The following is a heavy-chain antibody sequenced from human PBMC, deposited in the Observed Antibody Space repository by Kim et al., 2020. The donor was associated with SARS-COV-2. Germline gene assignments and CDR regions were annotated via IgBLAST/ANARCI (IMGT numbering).Heavy chain of an antibody. CDR1: GFTFSSYG. Sequence: GGSLRLSCAASGFTFSSYGMHWVRQAPGKGLEWVAVISYDGSNKYYADSVKGRFTISRDNSKNTLYLQMNSLRAEDTAVYYCARDPATMVRDLPAYWGQGTLVTVSS. J-gene: IGHJ4*02. CDR3: ARDPATMVRDLPAY. D-gene: IGHD3-10*01. V-gene: IGHV3-33*05. CDR2: ISYDGSNK.